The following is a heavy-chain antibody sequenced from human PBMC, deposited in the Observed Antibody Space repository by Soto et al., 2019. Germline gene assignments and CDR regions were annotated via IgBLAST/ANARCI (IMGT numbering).Heavy chain of an antibody. CDR1: GYTLTELS. CDR3: ATGGPIVVVPAALPRFEY. V-gene: IGHV1-24*01. D-gene: IGHD2-2*01. Sequence: GASVKVSCKVSGYTLTELSMHWVRQAPGKGLEWMGGFDPEDGETIYAQKFQGRVTMTEDTSTDTAYMELSSLRSEDTAVYYCATGGPIVVVPAALPRFEYWGQGTLVTVSS. J-gene: IGHJ4*02. CDR2: FDPEDGET.